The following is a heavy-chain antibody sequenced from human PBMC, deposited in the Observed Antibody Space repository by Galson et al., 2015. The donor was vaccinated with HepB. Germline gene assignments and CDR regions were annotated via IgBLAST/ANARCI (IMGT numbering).Heavy chain of an antibody. CDR2: IWDDGSQK. Sequence: SLRLSCAASGFTFPTSGMHWFRQAPGKGLEWVAVIWDDGSQKEYADSVKGRFTISRDNSKNTLYLQMNSLRAEDTAVYYCARDRPQGPAVRHDAFDISGQGTVVTVSS. J-gene: IGHJ3*02. CDR3: ARDRPQGPAVRHDAFDI. V-gene: IGHV3-33*01. D-gene: IGHD2-2*01. CDR1: GFTFPTSG.